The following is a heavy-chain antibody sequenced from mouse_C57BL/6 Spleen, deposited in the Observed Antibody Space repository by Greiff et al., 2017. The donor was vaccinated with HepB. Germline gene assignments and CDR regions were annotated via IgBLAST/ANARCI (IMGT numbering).Heavy chain of an antibody. J-gene: IGHJ4*01. V-gene: IGHV1-50*01. D-gene: IGHD3-2*02. CDR3: ARGGLRLQYYYAMDY. CDR1: GYTFTSYW. CDR2: IDPSDSYT. Sequence: QVQLQQPGAELVKPGASVKLSCKASGYTFTSYWMQWVKQRPGQGLEWIGEIDPSDSYTNYNQKFKGKATLTVDTSSSTAYMQLSSLTSEDSAVYYCARGGLRLQYYYAMDYWGQGTSVTVSS.